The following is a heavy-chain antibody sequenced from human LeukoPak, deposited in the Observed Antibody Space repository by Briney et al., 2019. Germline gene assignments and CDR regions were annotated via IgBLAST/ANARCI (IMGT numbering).Heavy chain of an antibody. V-gene: IGHV3-7*01. D-gene: IGHD2-2*01. CDR2: IKQDGSEK. Sequence: GGSLRLSCAASGFTFSSYWMSWVRQAPGKGLEWVANIKQDGSEKYYVDSVKGRFTIPRDNAKNSLYLQMNSLRAEDTAVYYCARVLGSTSYHMDVWGKGTTVTVSS. J-gene: IGHJ6*03. CDR1: GFTFSSYW. CDR3: ARVLGSTSYHMDV.